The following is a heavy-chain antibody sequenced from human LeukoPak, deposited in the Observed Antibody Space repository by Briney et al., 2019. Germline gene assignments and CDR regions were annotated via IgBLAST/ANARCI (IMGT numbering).Heavy chain of an antibody. CDR2: IYYSGST. J-gene: IGHJ4*02. D-gene: IGHD3-22*01. Sequence: SETLSLTCTVSGGSISSYYWSWIRQPPGKGLEWIGYIYYSGSTNYNPSLKSRVTISIDTSKNQFSLKLSSVTAADTAVYYCARDPGPYYDNSCSYFAFFDYWGQGTLVTVSS. CDR3: ARDPGPYYDNSCSYFAFFDY. V-gene: IGHV4-59*01. CDR1: GGSISSYY.